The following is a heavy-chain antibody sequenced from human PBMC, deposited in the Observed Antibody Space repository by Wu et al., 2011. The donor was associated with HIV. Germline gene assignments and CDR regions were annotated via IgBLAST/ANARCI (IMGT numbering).Heavy chain of an antibody. CDR2: INPNNGGT. CDR1: GYTFTGYY. J-gene: IGHJ4*02. Sequence: QVQVVQSGAEVKKPGASVKVSCKASGYTFTGYYMYWVRQAPGQGLEWMGWINPNNGGTNYAQKFQGRVTMTRDTSISTAYMELSRLRSDDTAVYYCARPYCSGGNCLGFDYWGQGTLVTVSS. D-gene: IGHD2-15*01. V-gene: IGHV1-2*02. CDR3: ARPYCSGGNCLGFDY.